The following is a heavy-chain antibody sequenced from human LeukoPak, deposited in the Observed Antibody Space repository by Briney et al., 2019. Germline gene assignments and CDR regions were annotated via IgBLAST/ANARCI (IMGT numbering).Heavy chain of an antibody. CDR3: ARAGAFLEWSYDY. V-gene: IGHV3-48*01. CDR2: ISSSSSTI. CDR1: GFTFSSYS. D-gene: IGHD3-3*01. Sequence: GGSLRLSCAASGFTFSSYSMNWVRQAPGKGLEWVSYISSSSSTIYYADSVKGRFTISRDNAKNSLYLQMNSLRAEDTAVCYCARAGAFLEWSYDYWGQGTLVTVSS. J-gene: IGHJ4*02.